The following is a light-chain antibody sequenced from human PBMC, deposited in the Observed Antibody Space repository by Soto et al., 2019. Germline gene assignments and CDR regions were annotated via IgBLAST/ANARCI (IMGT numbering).Light chain of an antibody. CDR3: SSYAGAVV. CDR1: SSGVENYNL. CDR2: EGS. Sequence: QSALTQPASVSGSPGQSITLSCTRTSSGVENYNLVSWYQHRPGKAPKLIIYEGSQRPLGVSDRFSGSKSGNTASLTISGLRAEDEADYYCSSYAGAVVFGGGTKLTVL. J-gene: IGLJ2*01. V-gene: IGLV2-23*01.